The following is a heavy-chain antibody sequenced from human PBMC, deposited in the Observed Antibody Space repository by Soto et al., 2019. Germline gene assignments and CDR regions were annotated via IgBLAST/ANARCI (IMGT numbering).Heavy chain of an antibody. CDR1: VYTFTSYG. Sequence: XSVKVYCNASVYTFTSYGISWVRQAPGQGLEWMGWISAYNGNTNYAQKLQGRVTMTTDTSTSTAYMELRSLRSDDTAVYYCARDYVPLSASVAFDCWGQGPMFTVSS. V-gene: IGHV1-18*04. D-gene: IGHD3-10*02. J-gene: IGHJ3*01. CDR3: ARDYVPLSASVAFDC. CDR2: ISAYNGNT.